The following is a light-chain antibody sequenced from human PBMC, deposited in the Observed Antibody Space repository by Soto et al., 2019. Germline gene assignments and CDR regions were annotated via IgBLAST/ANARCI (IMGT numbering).Light chain of an antibody. CDR3: QQSFSTPPWT. CDR1: QSISSY. Sequence: DIQMTQSPSSLSASVGSRVPITCRASQSISSYLNWYQQKPGKAPKLLIYAASSLQSGVPSSFSGSGSGTAFTLTIIRLQPEDFATYYCQQSFSTPPWTVGQGTPVEIK. J-gene: IGKJ1*01. CDR2: AAS. V-gene: IGKV1-39*01.